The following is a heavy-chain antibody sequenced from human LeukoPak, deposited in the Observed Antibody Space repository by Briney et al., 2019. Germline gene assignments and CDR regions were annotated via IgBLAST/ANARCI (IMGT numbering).Heavy chain of an antibody. CDR3: AREVGYYYYGMDV. CDR2: IIPIFGTA. CDR1: GGTFSSYA. Sequence: SVKVSCKASGGTFSSYAISWMRQAPGQGLEWMGGIIPIFGTANYAQKFQGRVAITADESTSTAYMELSSLRSEDTAVYYCAREVGYYYYGMDVWGQGTTVTVPS. J-gene: IGHJ6*02. V-gene: IGHV1-69*13.